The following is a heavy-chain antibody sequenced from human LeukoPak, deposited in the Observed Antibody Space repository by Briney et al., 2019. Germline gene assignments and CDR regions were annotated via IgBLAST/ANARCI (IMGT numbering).Heavy chain of an antibody. V-gene: IGHV4-31*11. CDR1: GGSISSGGYY. Sequence: SETLSLTCAVSGGSISSGGYYWSWIRQHPGKGLEWIGYIYYSGSTYYNPSLKSRVTISVDTSKNQFSLKLSSVTAADTAVYYCARHVRTAYYYDSSGYSNLDYWGQGTLVTVSS. D-gene: IGHD3-22*01. CDR3: ARHVRTAYYYDSSGYSNLDY. CDR2: IYYSGST. J-gene: IGHJ4*02.